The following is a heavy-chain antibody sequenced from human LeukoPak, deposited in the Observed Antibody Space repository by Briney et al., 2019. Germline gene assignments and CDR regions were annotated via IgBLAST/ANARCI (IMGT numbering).Heavy chain of an antibody. CDR2: IYPGGSDT. CDR1: GYKFFDYW. Sequence: GESLKISCKGSGYKFFDYWIGWVRQMPGKGLEWMGIIYPGGSDTTYSPSFQGQVTISADKSIDSAYLHWSSLRASDTAIYYCVRRDGYYDSPSYYTFDDCGQGTLVTVSS. J-gene: IGHJ4*02. CDR3: VRRDGYYDSPSYYTFDD. D-gene: IGHD3-10*01. V-gene: IGHV5-51*01.